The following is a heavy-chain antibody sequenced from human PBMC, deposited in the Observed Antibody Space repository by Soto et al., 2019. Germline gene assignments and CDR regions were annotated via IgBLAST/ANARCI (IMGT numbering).Heavy chain of an antibody. CDR1: GYTFRSYG. CDR2: INPSGGST. CDR3: GRVPPLYTSCWTHDRYGVMDF. J-gene: IGHJ6*02. V-gene: IGHV1-46*01. Sequence: ASVKVSCKASGYTFRSYGINWVRQAPGQGLEWMGIINPSGGSTSYAQKFQGRVTMTRDTSTSTVYMQLSSLRSEDTAVYYCGRVPPLYTSCWTHDRYGVMDFCGQGTTVTGSS. D-gene: IGHD2-2*01.